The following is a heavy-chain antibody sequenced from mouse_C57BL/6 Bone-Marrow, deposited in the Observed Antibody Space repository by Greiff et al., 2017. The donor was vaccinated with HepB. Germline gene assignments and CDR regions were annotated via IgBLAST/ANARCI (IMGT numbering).Heavy chain of an antibody. V-gene: IGHV1-82*01. CDR3: ARMAPYDYDGY. D-gene: IGHD2-4*01. CDR1: GYAFSSSW. Sequence: QVQLQQSGPELVKPGASVKISCKASGYAFSSSWMNWVKQRPGKGLEWIGRIYPGDGDTNYNGKFKGKATLTADKSSSTAYMQLSSLTSEDSAVYFCARMAPYDYDGYWGQGTTLTVSS. J-gene: IGHJ2*01. CDR2: IYPGDGDT.